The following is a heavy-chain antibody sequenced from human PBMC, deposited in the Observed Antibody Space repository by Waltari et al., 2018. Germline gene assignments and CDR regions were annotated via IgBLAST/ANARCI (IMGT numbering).Heavy chain of an antibody. CDR1: GFDFNTYA. Sequence: EGQLVESGGGLVKPGGSLRLSCAATGFDFNTYAMNWVRQAPGKGLEGVADISSSTTFIHYADSVKGRFTISRDNAQRSLYLQMDSLRAEDTAVYYCVREKSASGTGWFDPWGQGVLVTVSS. CDR3: VREKSASGTGWFDP. D-gene: IGHD6-13*01. CDR2: ISSSTTFI. V-gene: IGHV3-21*02. J-gene: IGHJ5*02.